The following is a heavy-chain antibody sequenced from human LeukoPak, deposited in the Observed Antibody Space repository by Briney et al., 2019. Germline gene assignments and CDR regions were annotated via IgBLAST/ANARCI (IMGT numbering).Heavy chain of an antibody. V-gene: IGHV3-48*03. CDR1: TFSFSSYE. CDR2: ISTGGTVI. D-gene: IGHD5-12*01. J-gene: IGHJ4*02. Sequence: PGGSLRLSCAASTFSFSSYEMNWVRQAPGKGLEWVSYISTGGTVIYYADSVKGRFTISRDNAKNTLYLQMNSLRAEDTAVYYCARDSGYSGYDRFDYWGQGTLVTVSS. CDR3: ARDSGYSGYDRFDY.